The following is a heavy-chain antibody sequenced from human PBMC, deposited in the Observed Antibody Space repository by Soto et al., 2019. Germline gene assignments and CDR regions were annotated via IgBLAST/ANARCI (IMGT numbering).Heavy chain of an antibody. V-gene: IGHV1-18*01. CDR2: ISTHSGNT. J-gene: IGHJ4*01. Sequence: QVYLVQSGPEVRKPGASVKVSCKASGYTFSRYGVTWVRQAPGQGPEWLGWISTHSGNTNYAQRLQGRVTVTTDTSTNTPYMELRSLTSDATAVYYCASSRDGGSGSYFDYWGQGTLVTVSS. CDR1: GYTFSRYG. D-gene: IGHD3-10*01. CDR3: ASSRDGGSGSYFDY.